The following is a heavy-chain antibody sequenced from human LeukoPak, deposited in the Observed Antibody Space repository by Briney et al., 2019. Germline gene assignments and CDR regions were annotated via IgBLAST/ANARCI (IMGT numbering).Heavy chain of an antibody. D-gene: IGHD2-21*01. CDR1: GFTFSSYE. J-gene: IGHJ6*03. CDR3: ARAVVIDFYYYYMDV. CDR2: ISSSGSTI. V-gene: IGHV3-48*03. Sequence: GGTLRLSCAASGFTFSSYEMNWVRQAPGKGLEWVSYISSSGSTIYYADSVKGRFTISRDNAKNSLYLQMNSLRAEDTALYYCARAVVIDFYYYYMDVWGKGTTVTVSS.